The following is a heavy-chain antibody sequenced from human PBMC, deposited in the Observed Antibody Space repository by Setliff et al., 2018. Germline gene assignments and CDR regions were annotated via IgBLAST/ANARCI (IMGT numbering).Heavy chain of an antibody. D-gene: IGHD3-22*01. Sequence: SETLSLTCTVSGDSISNDTYYWSWIRQPAGKGLEWIGRVYTSGSTNYNPSLNSRVTISLDTSKNQFSLKLVSVTAADTAVYYCARVAGSGYLDRCFDPWGQGTLVTVSS. CDR3: ARVAGSGYLDRCFDP. CDR1: GDSISNDTYY. CDR2: VYTSGST. V-gene: IGHV4-61*02. J-gene: IGHJ5*02.